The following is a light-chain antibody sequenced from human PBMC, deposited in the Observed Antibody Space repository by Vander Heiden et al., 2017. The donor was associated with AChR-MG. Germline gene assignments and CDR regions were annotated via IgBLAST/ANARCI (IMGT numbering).Light chain of an antibody. CDR2: AAS. J-gene: IGKJ2*01. CDR3: QQYHDYPYT. V-gene: IGKV1-8*01. Sequence: AIRLTPSPTSPSASIGDRVTISCRASLDISTHLAWYQHRPGKAPKLLIYAASTLQSAVPSGFSGSGSGTDFTLTISFLQSEDFATYYCQQYHDYPYTFGQGTHLEIK. CDR1: LDISTH.